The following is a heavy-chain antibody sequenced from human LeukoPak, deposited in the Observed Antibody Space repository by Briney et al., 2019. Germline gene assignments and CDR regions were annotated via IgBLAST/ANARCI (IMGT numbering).Heavy chain of an antibody. D-gene: IGHD1-26*01. J-gene: IGHJ4*02. CDR3: ARDLEMSGSYYGLLAY. CDR2: ISSSSTYI. CDR1: GFTFNSYD. V-gene: IGHV3-21*01. Sequence: GGSLRLSCAASGFTFNSYDMNWVRQAPGKGLEWVSSISSSSTYIYYADSVKGRFTISRDNAKSSLYLQMNSLRAEDTAVYYCARDLEMSGSYYGLLAYWGQGTLVTVSS.